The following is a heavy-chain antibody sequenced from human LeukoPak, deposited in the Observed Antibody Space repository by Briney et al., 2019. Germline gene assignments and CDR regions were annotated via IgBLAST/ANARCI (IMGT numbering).Heavy chain of an antibody. J-gene: IGHJ4*02. CDR2: INGDGSST. Sequence: GGSLRLSCAASGFTFSSYWMHWVRQAPGKGLVWVSRINGDGSSTSYADSVKGRFTISRDNAKNTVYLQMNSLRVEDTAVYHCAGGFDYWGQGTLVTVSS. V-gene: IGHV3-74*01. CDR1: GFTFSSYW. CDR3: AGGFDY.